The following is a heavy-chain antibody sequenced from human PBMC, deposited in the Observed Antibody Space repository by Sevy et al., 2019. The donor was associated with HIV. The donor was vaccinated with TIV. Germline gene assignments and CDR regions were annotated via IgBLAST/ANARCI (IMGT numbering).Heavy chain of an antibody. V-gene: IGHV3-53*01. J-gene: IGHJ6*02. CDR3: ARDAPLYGSGSYGMDV. Sequence: GGSLRLSCAASGFTVSSNYMSWVRQAPGKGLEWVSVIYGGGSTYYADSVKGRFTISRDNSKDTLYLQMNSLRAGDTAVYYWARDAPLYGSGSYGMDVWGQGTTVTVSS. CDR2: IYGGGST. D-gene: IGHD3-10*01. CDR1: GFTVSSNY.